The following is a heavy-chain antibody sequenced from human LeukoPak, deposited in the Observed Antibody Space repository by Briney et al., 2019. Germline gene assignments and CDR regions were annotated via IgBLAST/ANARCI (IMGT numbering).Heavy chain of an antibody. CDR2: IKQDGSEK. CDR1: RFTFSNYW. J-gene: IGHJ4*02. CDR3: ARDVGSQDY. D-gene: IGHD3-16*01. Sequence: GGSLRLSCAASRFTFSNYWMSWVRQAPGKGLEWVANIKQDGSEKYYVDSVEGRFTISRDNAKNSLYLQMNSLRAEDTAVYYCARDVGSQDYWGQGTLVTVSS. V-gene: IGHV3-7*01.